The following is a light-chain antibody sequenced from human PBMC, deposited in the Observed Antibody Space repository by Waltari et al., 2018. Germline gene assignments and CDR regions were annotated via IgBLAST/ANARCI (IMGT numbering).Light chain of an antibody. CDR1: QGISSY. CDR2: GGS. V-gene: IGKV1-9*01. Sequence: IQLTQSPLSLSASVGDRVTITCRASQGISSYLAWYQQKAGIAAKLLIYGGSTLPNGVPSRFSGSGFGTDVTLTIISLQPEDLATYYCLQVNSYPFTFGPGTTVDIK. J-gene: IGKJ3*01. CDR3: LQVNSYPFT.